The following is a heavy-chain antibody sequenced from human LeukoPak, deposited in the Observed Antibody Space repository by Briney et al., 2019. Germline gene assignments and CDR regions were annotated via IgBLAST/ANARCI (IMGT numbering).Heavy chain of an antibody. CDR3: ARAVDYNWFDP. J-gene: IGHJ5*02. CDR2: IYYSGST. V-gene: IGHV4-30-4*01. Sequence: SSETLSLTCTVSGGSISSGDYYWSWIRQPPGKGLEWIGYIYYSGSTYHNPSLKSRVTISVDTSKNQFSLKLSSVTAADTAVYYCARAVDYNWFDPWGQGTLVTVSS. D-gene: IGHD4/OR15-4a*01. CDR1: GGSISSGDYY.